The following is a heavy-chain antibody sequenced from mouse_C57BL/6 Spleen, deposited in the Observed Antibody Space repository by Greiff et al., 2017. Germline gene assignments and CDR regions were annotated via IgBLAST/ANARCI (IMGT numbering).Heavy chain of an antibody. V-gene: IGHV5-17*01. D-gene: IGHD1-1*01. J-gene: IGHJ1*03. Sequence: EVQRVESGGGLVKPGGSLKLSCAASGFTFSDYGMHWVRQAPEKGLEWVAYISSGSSTNYYADTVKGRFTISRDNAKNTLFLQMTSLRSEDTAMYYCARSGNYWYFDVWGTGTTVTVSS. CDR2: ISSGSSTN. CDR3: ARSGNYWYFDV. CDR1: GFTFSDYG.